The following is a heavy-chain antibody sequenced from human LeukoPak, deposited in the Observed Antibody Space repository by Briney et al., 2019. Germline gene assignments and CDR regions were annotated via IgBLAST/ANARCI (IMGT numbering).Heavy chain of an antibody. J-gene: IGHJ1*01. Sequence: SVKVSCKASGGTFSSYAISWVRQAPGQGLEWMGGIIPIFGTANYAQKFQGRVTITADESTSTAYVELSSLRSEDTAVYYCARALHCSSTGCYTGGYFQQWGQGTLVTVSS. CDR2: IIPIFGTA. V-gene: IGHV1-69*13. D-gene: IGHD2-2*02. CDR1: GGTFSSYA. CDR3: ARALHCSSTGCYTGGYFQQ.